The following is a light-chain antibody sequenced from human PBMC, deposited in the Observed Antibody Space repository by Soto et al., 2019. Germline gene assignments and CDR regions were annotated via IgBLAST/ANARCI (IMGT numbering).Light chain of an antibody. CDR2: GAD. Sequence: VLTQSPGILYLSPGERATLSCRASQSVINNYLAWYQQKPGQAPKLLIPGADSRASGIPDRFSGSGSGTDFTLTINRLEPEDFAVYYCQQYGTSPRTFGQGTKVEIK. CDR1: QSVINNY. J-gene: IGKJ1*01. CDR3: QQYGTSPRT. V-gene: IGKV3-20*01.